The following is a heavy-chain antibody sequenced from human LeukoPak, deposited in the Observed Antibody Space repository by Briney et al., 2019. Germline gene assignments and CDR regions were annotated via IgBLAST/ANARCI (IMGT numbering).Heavy chain of an antibody. D-gene: IGHD4-11*01. CDR3: ARALATVKYSENDY. J-gene: IGHJ4*02. CDR2: IWYDGSNK. V-gene: IGHV3-33*01. Sequence: GRSLRLSCAASGFTFSSYGMHWVRQAPGKGLEWVAVIWYDGSNKYYADSVKGRFTISRDNSKNTLYLQMNSLRAEDTAVYYCARALATVKYSENDYWGQGTLVTVSS. CDR1: GFTFSSYG.